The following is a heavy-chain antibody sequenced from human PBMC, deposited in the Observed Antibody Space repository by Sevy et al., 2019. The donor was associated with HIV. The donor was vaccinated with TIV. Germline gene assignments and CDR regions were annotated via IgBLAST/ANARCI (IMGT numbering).Heavy chain of an antibody. D-gene: IGHD6-19*01. J-gene: IGHJ4*02. CDR3: ARGPYSSGLRFDY. Sequence: GGSLRLSCVASGFSFRDYALHWVRQGPGKGLEWVAVVSFDGGNKYYPDSVKGRFTVSRDNSKNTLLLQMDSLRGEDTAVYYCARGPYSSGLRFDYWGQGTLVTVSS. CDR1: GFSFRDYA. V-gene: IGHV3-30*04. CDR2: VSFDGGNK.